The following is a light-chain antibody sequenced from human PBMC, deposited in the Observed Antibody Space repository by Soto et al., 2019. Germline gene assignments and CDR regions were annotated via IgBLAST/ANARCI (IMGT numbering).Light chain of an antibody. CDR3: QTWGAGIVI. V-gene: IGLV4-69*01. CDR2: INRDGSH. CDR1: SGHINYA. J-gene: IGLJ2*01. Sequence: QLVLTQSPSASASLGASVKLTCTLSSGHINYAIAWHQRQPEEGPRYLMKINRDGSHSKGDGIPNRFTGSSSGAERYLTISRLQSEDEADYYCQTWGAGIVIFGGGTKLTVL.